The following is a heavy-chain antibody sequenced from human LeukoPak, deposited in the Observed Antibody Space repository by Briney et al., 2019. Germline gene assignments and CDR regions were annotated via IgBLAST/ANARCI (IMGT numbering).Heavy chain of an antibody. Sequence: TSVKVSCKASGFTFTSSAVQWVRQARGQRLEWIGWIVVGSGNTNYAQKFQERVTITRDMSTSTAYMELSSLRSEDTAVYYCARGPVDTAMVTGWFDPWGQGTLVTVSS. CDR2: IVVGSGNT. CDR3: ARGPVDTAMVTGWFDP. V-gene: IGHV1-58*01. D-gene: IGHD5-18*01. CDR1: GFTFTSSA. J-gene: IGHJ5*02.